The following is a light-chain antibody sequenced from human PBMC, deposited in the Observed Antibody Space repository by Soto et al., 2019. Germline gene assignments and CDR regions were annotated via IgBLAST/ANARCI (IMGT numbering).Light chain of an antibody. V-gene: IGKV3-20*01. Sequence: ESVLTQSPDTLSLSPGERATLSRRASQRVSSNYLAWYQQKPGQAPSLLIYGASGRATGIPDRFSGTGSETDFTLTISRLEPEDFAVYYCQQYDNSPITFGQGTRLEIK. J-gene: IGKJ5*01. CDR1: QRVSSNY. CDR3: QQYDNSPIT. CDR2: GAS.